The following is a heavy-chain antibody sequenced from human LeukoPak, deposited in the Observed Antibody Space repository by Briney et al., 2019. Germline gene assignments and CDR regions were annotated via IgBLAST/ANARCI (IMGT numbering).Heavy chain of an antibody. CDR1: GGSISSSSYY. CDR2: INHSGST. V-gene: IGHV4-39*07. CDR3: ARGVRYYYDSSGGPRRYFDY. D-gene: IGHD3-22*01. J-gene: IGHJ4*02. Sequence: PSETLSLTCTVSGGSISSSSYYWGWIRQPPGKGLEWIGEINHSGSTNYNPSLKSRVTISVDTSKNQFSLKLSSVTAADTAVYYCARGVRYYYDSSGGPRRYFDYWGQGTLVTVSS.